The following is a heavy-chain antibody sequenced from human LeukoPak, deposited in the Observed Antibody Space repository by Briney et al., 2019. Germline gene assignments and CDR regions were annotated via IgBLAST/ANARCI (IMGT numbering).Heavy chain of an antibody. J-gene: IGHJ4*02. CDR2: IYYSGST. CDR3: ARESEGRGNDY. V-gene: IGHV4-39*07. Sequence: SETLSLTCTVSGGSISSSSYYWGWIRQPPGKGLEWIGSIYYSGSTYYNPSLKSRVTISVDTSKNQFSLKLSSVTAADTAVYYCARESEGRGNDYWGQGTLVPVSS. D-gene: IGHD3-10*01. CDR1: GGSISSSSYY.